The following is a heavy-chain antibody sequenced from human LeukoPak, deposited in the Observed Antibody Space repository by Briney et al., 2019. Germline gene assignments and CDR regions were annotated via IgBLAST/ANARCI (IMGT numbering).Heavy chain of an antibody. Sequence: GRSLRLSCAASGFTFSSYAIHWVRQAPGKGLEWEAVISYDGGNKYYADSVKGRFTISRDNSKNTLYLQMNSLRAEDTAVYYCARDRGYCSSTSCYALYYFDYWGQGTLVTVSS. D-gene: IGHD2-2*03. CDR1: GFTFSSYA. V-gene: IGHV3-30*04. CDR2: ISYDGGNK. J-gene: IGHJ4*02. CDR3: ARDRGYCSSTSCYALYYFDY.